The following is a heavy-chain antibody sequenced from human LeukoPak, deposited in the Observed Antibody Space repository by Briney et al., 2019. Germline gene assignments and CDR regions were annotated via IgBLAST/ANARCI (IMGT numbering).Heavy chain of an antibody. CDR2: ISYDGSNK. D-gene: IGHD3-9*01. CDR1: GFTFSSYG. Sequence: GGSLRLSRAASGFTFSSYGIHWVRQGPGKGLEWVAVISYDGSNKYYADSVMGRFTISRDNSKNTLYLQMNSLRAEDTAVYYCARDLSYDILTGYLGSPVFDRSRFDYWGQGTLVTVSS. CDR3: ARDLSYDILTGYLGSPVFDRSRFDY. V-gene: IGHV3-30*03. J-gene: IGHJ4*02.